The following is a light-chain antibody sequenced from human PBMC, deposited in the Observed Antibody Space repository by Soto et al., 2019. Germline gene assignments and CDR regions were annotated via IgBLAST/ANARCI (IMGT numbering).Light chain of an antibody. J-gene: IGLJ2*01. Sequence: QSALTQPASVSGSPGQSITSSCTGTSSDIGDYDYVSWYQQHPGKAPKLMIYEVSNRPSGISNRFSGSKSGNTASLTISGLQPEDEADYYCSSYTRSSSLVFGGGTKLTVL. V-gene: IGLV2-14*01. CDR1: SSDIGDYDY. CDR2: EVS. CDR3: SSYTRSSSLV.